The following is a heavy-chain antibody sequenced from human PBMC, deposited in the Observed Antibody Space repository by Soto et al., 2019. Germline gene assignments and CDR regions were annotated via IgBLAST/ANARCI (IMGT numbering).Heavy chain of an antibody. D-gene: IGHD4-4*01. Sequence: VGSLRLSCAASGFTFSSYSMNWVRQAPGKGLEWVSSISSSSSYIYYADSVKGRFTISRDNAKNSLYLQMNSLRAEDTAVYYCARDPTTAVNDAFDIWGQGTTVTVSS. CDR1: GFTFSSYS. CDR3: ARDPTTAVNDAFDI. V-gene: IGHV3-21*01. CDR2: ISSSSSYI. J-gene: IGHJ3*02.